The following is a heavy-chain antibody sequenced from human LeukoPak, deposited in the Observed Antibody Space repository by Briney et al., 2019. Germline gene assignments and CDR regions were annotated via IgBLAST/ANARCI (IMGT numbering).Heavy chain of an antibody. CDR2: ISSSSNYI. CDR3: ARDFADYYDSSGYYYPLDY. V-gene: IGHV3-21*01. D-gene: IGHD3-22*01. J-gene: IGHJ4*02. Sequence: GGSLRLSCAASGFTFDDYGMNWVRQAPGKGLEWVSSISSSSNYIYYADSMKGRFTISRDNANNSLYLQMNSLRAEDTAVYYCARDFADYYDSSGYYYPLDYWGQGTLVTVSS. CDR1: GFTFDDYG.